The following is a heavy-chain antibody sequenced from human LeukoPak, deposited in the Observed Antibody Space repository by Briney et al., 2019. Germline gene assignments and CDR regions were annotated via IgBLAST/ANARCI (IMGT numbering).Heavy chain of an antibody. D-gene: IGHD3-10*01. J-gene: IGHJ6*02. CDR2: INPNSGDT. CDR3: ARDFYGSASSKAYYYYYGMDV. Sequence: ASVKVSCKASGYIFSDYYIQWVRQAPGQGLEWMGWINPNSGDTNFAQKFQGRVTMTRDTSISTASMELSSLRSDDTAVYYCARDFYGSASSKAYYYYYGMDVWGQGTTVTVSS. V-gene: IGHV1-2*02. CDR1: GYIFSDYY.